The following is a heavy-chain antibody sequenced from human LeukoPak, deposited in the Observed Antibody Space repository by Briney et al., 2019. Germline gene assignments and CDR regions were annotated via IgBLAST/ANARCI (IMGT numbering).Heavy chain of an antibody. CDR1: GFMFTKIG. V-gene: IGHV3-66*01. D-gene: IGHD1-26*01. CDR3: ARAIPQLQWEQDDTDAFDI. Sequence: GGSLRLSCAVSGFMFTKIGMNWVRQAPGKGLEWVSVIYSGGSTHYADSVKGRFTISRDNSKNTLYLQMNSLRAEDTAVYYCARAIPQLQWEQDDTDAFDIWGQGTMVTVSS. CDR2: IYSGGST. J-gene: IGHJ3*02.